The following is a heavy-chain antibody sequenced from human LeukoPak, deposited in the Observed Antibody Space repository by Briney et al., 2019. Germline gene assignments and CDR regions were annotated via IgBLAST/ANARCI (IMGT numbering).Heavy chain of an antibody. CDR3: ATNRYCSGGSCVSRYYFDY. Sequence: GASVKVSCKASGYTFTSYDINWVRQATGQGLEWMGWMNPNSGNTGYAQKFQGRVTMTRNTSISTAYMQLSSLRSEDTAVCYCATNRYCSGGSCVSRYYFDYWGQGTLVTVSS. V-gene: IGHV1-8*01. CDR1: GYTFTSYD. D-gene: IGHD2-15*01. J-gene: IGHJ4*02. CDR2: MNPNSGNT.